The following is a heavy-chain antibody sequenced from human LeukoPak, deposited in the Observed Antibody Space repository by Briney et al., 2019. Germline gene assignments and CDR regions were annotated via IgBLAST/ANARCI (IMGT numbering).Heavy chain of an antibody. Sequence: PSETLSLTCIVSGASISSYYWRWIRHPAGKELEWIGRLQPSGATNYNPSLESRVTMSVDTSKNQFSLSLTSVTAADTAVYYCARDSTGTAFDHWGQGTLVTVSS. V-gene: IGHV4-4*07. D-gene: IGHD1-14*01. CDR2: LQPSGAT. CDR3: ARDSTGTAFDH. CDR1: GASISSYY. J-gene: IGHJ5*02.